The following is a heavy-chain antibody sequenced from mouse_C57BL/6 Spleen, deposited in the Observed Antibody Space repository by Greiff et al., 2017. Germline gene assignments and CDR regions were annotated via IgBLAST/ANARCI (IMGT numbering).Heavy chain of an antibody. Sequence: EVMLVESGGGLVKPGGSLKLSCAASGFTFSDYGMHWVRQAPEKGLEWVAYISSGSSTIYYADTVKGRFTISRDNAKNTLFLQMTSLRSEDTAMYYCARGEMDGYFDVWGTGTTVTVSS. V-gene: IGHV5-17*01. D-gene: IGHD2-3*01. CDR3: ARGEMDGYFDV. J-gene: IGHJ1*03. CDR1: GFTFSDYG. CDR2: ISSGSSTI.